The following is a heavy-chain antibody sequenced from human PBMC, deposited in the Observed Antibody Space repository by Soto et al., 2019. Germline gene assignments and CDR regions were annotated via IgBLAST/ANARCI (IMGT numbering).Heavy chain of an antibody. CDR1: GFTFSSYS. Sequence: EVQLVESGGGLVKPGGSLRPSCAASGFTFSSYSMNWFRQVPGKGLEWVSSINYKSHIDYADSVKGRFTISRDNAKNSLYLQMNSLRAEDTAVYFCARDLIYAGYYYYMDVWGIGTTVTVSS. J-gene: IGHJ6*03. CDR3: ARDLIYAGYYYYMDV. CDR2: INYKSHI. D-gene: IGHD3-10*01. V-gene: IGHV3-21*01.